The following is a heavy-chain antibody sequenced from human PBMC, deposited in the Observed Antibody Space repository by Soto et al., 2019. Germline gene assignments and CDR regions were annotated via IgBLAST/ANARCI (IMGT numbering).Heavy chain of an antibody. CDR3: ARDRLANWFDP. D-gene: IGHD3-9*01. J-gene: IGHJ5*02. Sequence: QVQLQESGPGLVKPSETLSLTCTVSGGSISTYYWSWIRQPPGKGLEWIGYIYYSGSTNYNPALKSRVTISLDTSQNQFSLKLSSVTAADTAVYYCARDRLANWFDPWGQGTLVTVSS. V-gene: IGHV4-59*01. CDR2: IYYSGST. CDR1: GGSISTYY.